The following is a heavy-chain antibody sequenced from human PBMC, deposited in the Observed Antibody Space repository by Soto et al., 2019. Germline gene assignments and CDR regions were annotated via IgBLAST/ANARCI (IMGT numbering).Heavy chain of an antibody. D-gene: IGHD6-6*01. V-gene: IGHV4-34*01. CDR1: GGSFSGYY. Sequence: QVQLQQWGAGLLKPSETLSLTCAVYGGSFSGYYWSWIRQPPGKGLEWIGEINHRGSTNYNPSLRSRVTISGDTCKNQFSLKLSSLTAADTAVYYCARGSSSRHGYYYYYHYMDVWGKGTTVTVSS. J-gene: IGHJ6*03. CDR3: ARGSSSRHGYYYYYHYMDV. CDR2: INHRGST.